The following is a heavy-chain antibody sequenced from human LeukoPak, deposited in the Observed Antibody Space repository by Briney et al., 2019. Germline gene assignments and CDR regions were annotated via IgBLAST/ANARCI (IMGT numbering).Heavy chain of an antibody. J-gene: IGHJ4*02. D-gene: IGHD6-19*01. Sequence: SETLSLTCAVSGGSISSSNWWSWVRQPPGKGLEWIGEIYHSGGTNYNPSLKSRVTISVDKSKNQYSLKLSSVTAADTAVYYCARVAVAGSPFDYWGPGTLVTVSS. CDR2: IYHSGGT. CDR3: ARVAVAGSPFDY. V-gene: IGHV4-4*02. CDR1: GGSISSSNW.